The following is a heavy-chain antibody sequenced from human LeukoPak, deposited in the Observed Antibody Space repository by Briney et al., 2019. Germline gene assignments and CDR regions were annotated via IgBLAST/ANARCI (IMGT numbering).Heavy chain of an antibody. D-gene: IGHD2-2*01. CDR2: MNPNSGNT. Sequence: ASVKVSCKASGYTFTSYDINWVRQATGQGLEWMGWMNPNSGNTGYAQKFQGRVTMTRNTSISTAYMELSSLRSEDTAVYYCARGVRGLVVVPAAYYYYYYMDVWGKGNTVTVSS. CDR1: GYTFTSYD. J-gene: IGHJ6*03. CDR3: ARGVRGLVVVPAAYYYYYYMDV. V-gene: IGHV1-8*01.